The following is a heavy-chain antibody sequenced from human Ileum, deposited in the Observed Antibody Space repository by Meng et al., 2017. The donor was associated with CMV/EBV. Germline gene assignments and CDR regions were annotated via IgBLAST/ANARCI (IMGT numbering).Heavy chain of an antibody. CDR3: ARDFDFWSGH. Sequence: LSCRASGFTFNTYWKHWVRRATGEELVWVSHLNHDGTTTNYADSVKDRFTVSRDNAKNTLYLQMDTLRGEDAAVYYCARDFDFWSGHWGQGTLVTVSS. V-gene: IGHV3-74*01. CDR2: LNHDGTTT. J-gene: IGHJ4*02. D-gene: IGHD3-3*01. CDR1: GFTFNTYW.